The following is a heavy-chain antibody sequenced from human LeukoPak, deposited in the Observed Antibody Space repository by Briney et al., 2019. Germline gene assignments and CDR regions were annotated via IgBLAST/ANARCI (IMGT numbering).Heavy chain of an antibody. Sequence: PGGSLRLSCAASGFTVSSNYMSWVRQAPGKGLEWVSVIYSGGSTYYADSVKGRFTISRDNAKNSLYLQMNSLRAEDTAVYYCARPGSGWHYAFDYWGQGTLVTVSS. CDR1: GFTVSSNY. V-gene: IGHV3-53*01. CDR2: IYSGGST. D-gene: IGHD6-19*01. J-gene: IGHJ4*02. CDR3: ARPGSGWHYAFDY.